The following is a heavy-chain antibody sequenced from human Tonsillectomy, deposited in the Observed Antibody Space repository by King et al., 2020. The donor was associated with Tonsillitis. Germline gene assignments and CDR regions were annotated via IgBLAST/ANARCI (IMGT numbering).Heavy chain of an antibody. V-gene: IGHV4-30-2*01. D-gene: IGHD3-16*01. CDR2: IYHSGST. CDR3: ASSATGYYDSFDY. CDR1: GGSISSGGYS. J-gene: IGHJ4*02. Sequence: LQLQESGSGLVKPSQTLSLTCAVSGGSISSGGYSWSWIRQPPGKGLEWIGCIYHSGSTYYNPSLKSRVTISVDRSKNQFSLKMSSVTAADTAVYYCASSATGYYDSFDYWGQGTLVTVSS.